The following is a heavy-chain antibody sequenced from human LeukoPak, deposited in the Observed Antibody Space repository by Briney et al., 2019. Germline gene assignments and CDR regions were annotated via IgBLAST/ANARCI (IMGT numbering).Heavy chain of an antibody. Sequence: GGSLRLSCAASGFTFSSYWMSWVRQAPGKGLEWVANIKQDGSEKYYVDSMKGRFTISRDNAKNSLYLQMNSLRAEDTAVYFCARAPPYSGYDPYFDYWGQGTLVTVSS. V-gene: IGHV3-7*01. CDR1: GFTFSSYW. J-gene: IGHJ4*02. D-gene: IGHD5-12*01. CDR2: IKQDGSEK. CDR3: ARAPPYSGYDPYFDY.